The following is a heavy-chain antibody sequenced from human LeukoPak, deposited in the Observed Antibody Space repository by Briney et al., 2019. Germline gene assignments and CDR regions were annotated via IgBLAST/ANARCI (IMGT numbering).Heavy chain of an antibody. V-gene: IGHV3-23*01. D-gene: IGHD6-19*01. CDR3: AKDQRSIAVAGYFDY. Sequence: GGSLRLSCAASGFTFSSYAMTWVRQASGEGLEWVSSIIYSGGTTYYADSVKGRFTVSRDNSKNTLYLQMNSLRAEDTAIYYCAKDQRSIAVAGYFDYWGQGTLVTVSS. CDR2: IIYSGGTT. J-gene: IGHJ4*02. CDR1: GFTFSSYA.